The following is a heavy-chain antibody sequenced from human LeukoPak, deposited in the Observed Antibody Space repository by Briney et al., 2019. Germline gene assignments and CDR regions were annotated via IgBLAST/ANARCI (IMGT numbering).Heavy chain of an antibody. J-gene: IGHJ4*02. CDR1: GGSISSGGYY. CDR2: SYYSGST. V-gene: IGHV4-31*03. D-gene: IGHD3-3*01. CDR3: ASGAITIFGVVNSFDN. Sequence: SETLSLTCTVSGGSISSGGYYWSWIRQHPGKGLEWIGYSYYSGSTYYNPSLKSRVTISVDTSKNQFSLKLSSVTAADTAVYYCASGAITIFGVVNSFDNWGQGTLVTVSS.